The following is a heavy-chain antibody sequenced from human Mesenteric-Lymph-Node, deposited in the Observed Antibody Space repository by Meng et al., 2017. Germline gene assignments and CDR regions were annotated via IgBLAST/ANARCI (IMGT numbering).Heavy chain of an antibody. D-gene: IGHD5-18*01. CDR2: ISSSGSTI. CDR3: ARGGSGYDGIQLWFREYYFDY. Sequence: GESLKISCAASGFTFSSYEMNWVRQAPGKGLEWVSYISSSGSTIYYADSVKGRFTISRDNAKNSLYLQMNSLRAEDTAVYYCARGGSGYDGIQLWFREYYFDYWGQGTLVTVSS. J-gene: IGHJ4*02. CDR1: GFTFSSYE. V-gene: IGHV3-48*03.